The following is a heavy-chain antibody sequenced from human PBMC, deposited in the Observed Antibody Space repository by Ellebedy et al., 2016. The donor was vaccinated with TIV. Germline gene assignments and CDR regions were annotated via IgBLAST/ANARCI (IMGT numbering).Heavy chain of an antibody. CDR1: GFTFTTYA. CDR3: VKAWGD. V-gene: IGHV3-64D*06. CDR2: ITGDGGST. D-gene: IGHD3-16*01. J-gene: IGHJ4*02. Sequence: GESLKISCSASGFTFTTYAMHWVRQAPGKGLEYVSAITGDGGSTYYADSVKGRFTISRDNSKNTLYLQMSSLRPEDTAVYYCVKAWGDWGQGTLVTVSS.